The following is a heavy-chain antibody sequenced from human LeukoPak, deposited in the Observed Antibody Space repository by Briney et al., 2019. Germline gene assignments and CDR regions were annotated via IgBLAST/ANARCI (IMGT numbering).Heavy chain of an antibody. Sequence: PGGSLRLSCAASGFTFSSYAMSWVRQAPGKGLEWVSAISGSGGSTYYADSVKGRFTISRDNSKNTLYLQMNSLRAEDTAVYYCAKDRWAYYYDSSEFDYWGQGTLVTVSS. V-gene: IGHV3-23*01. CDR1: GFTFSSYA. D-gene: IGHD3-22*01. J-gene: IGHJ4*02. CDR3: AKDRWAYYYDSSEFDY. CDR2: ISGSGGST.